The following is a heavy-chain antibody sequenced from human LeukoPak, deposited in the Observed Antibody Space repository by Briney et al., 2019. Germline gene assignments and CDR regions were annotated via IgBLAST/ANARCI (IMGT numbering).Heavy chain of an antibody. CDR1: GGSFSSYY. Sequence: SETLSLTCAVYGGSFSSYYWSWIRQPPGKRLEWIGEINHSGSTNYNPSLKSRVTISVDTSKNQFSLKLSSVTAADTAVYYCARGPMVDYYYYYYMDVWGKGTTVTVSS. CDR3: ARGPMVDYYYYYYMDV. D-gene: IGHD3-10*01. V-gene: IGHV4-34*01. J-gene: IGHJ6*03. CDR2: INHSGST.